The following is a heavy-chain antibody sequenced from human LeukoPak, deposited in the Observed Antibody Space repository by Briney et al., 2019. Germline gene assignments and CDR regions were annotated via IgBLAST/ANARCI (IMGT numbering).Heavy chain of an antibody. CDR2: INPSGGST. Sequence: GASVKVSCKASGYTFTSYYMHWVRQAPGKGLEWMGIINPSGGSTSYAQKFQGRVTMTRDTSTSTVYMELSSLRSEDTAVYYCARDRETGTTDYWGQGTLVTVSS. CDR3: ARDRETGTTDY. V-gene: IGHV1-46*01. CDR1: GYTFTSYY. J-gene: IGHJ4*02. D-gene: IGHD1-7*01.